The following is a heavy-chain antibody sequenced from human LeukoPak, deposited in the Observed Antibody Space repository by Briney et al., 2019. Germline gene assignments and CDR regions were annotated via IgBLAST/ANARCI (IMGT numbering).Heavy chain of an antibody. CDR2: INHSGST. Sequence: SETLSLTCAVYGGSFSAYYWSWIRQPPGKGLEWIGEINHSGSTNYNPSLKSRVTISVDTSKYHFSLNLSFVTAADTAVYYCARRISRVRTFENWGQGTLVTVSS. J-gene: IGHJ4*02. D-gene: IGHD3-3*02. V-gene: IGHV4-34*01. CDR1: GGSFSAYY. CDR3: ARRISRVRTFEN.